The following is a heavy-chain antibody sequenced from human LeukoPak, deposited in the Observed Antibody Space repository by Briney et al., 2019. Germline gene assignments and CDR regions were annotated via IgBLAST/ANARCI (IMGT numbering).Heavy chain of an antibody. CDR1: GFTFSSYA. CDR3: AREGYYGSGSPPSLYFDY. D-gene: IGHD3-10*01. J-gene: IGHJ4*02. CDR2: ISGSGGST. Sequence: GGSLRLSCAVSGFTFSSYAMSWVRQAPGKGLEWVSAISGSGGSTYYADSVKGRFTISRDNSKNTLYLQMNSLRPEDTAIYYCAREGYYGSGSPPSLYFDYWGQGTLVTVSS. V-gene: IGHV3-23*01.